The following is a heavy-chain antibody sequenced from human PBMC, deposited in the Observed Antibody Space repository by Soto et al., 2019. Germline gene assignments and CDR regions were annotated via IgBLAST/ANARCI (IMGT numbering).Heavy chain of an antibody. Sequence: PGGSLRLSCSASGFTFNSYVMHWVRQAPGKGLEFVSAISSYGADTYYADSVKGRFAISRDNSKNTLYLQMSSLRAEDTALYYCVKEGYMRSDWYGQFDYWGQGALVTVSS. D-gene: IGHD6-19*01. CDR1: GFTFNSYV. CDR3: VKEGYMRSDWYGQFDY. CDR2: ISSYGADT. J-gene: IGHJ4*02. V-gene: IGHV3-64D*06.